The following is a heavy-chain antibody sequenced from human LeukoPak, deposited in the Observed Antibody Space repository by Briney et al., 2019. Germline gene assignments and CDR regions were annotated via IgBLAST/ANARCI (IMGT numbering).Heavy chain of an antibody. CDR1: GYTFTSYD. D-gene: IGHD3-3*01. Sequence: WASVKVSFKSCGYTFTSYDIHWVRQATGQGLAWMGWMNPNSGNTGYAQKFQGRVTITRNTSISTAYMELSSLRYEDTAVHYCARGGKIWSGFGKDKPPICWGQGTLVTVSS. V-gene: IGHV1-8*01. CDR2: MNPNSGNT. J-gene: IGHJ4*02. CDR3: ARGGKIWSGFGKDKPPIC.